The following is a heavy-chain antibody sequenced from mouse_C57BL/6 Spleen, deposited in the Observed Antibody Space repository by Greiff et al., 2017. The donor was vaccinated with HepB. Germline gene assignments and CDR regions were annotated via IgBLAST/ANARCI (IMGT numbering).Heavy chain of an antibody. D-gene: IGHD2-4*01. V-gene: IGHV1-61*01. CDR3: ARGELRPGYLDY. CDR2: IYPSDSET. J-gene: IGHJ2*01. CDR1: GYTFTSYW. Sequence: QVQLQQPGAELVRPGSSVKLSCKASGYTFTSYWMDWVKQRPGQGLEWIGNIYPSDSETHYNQKFKDKATLTVDKSSSTAYMQLSSLTSEDSAVYYCARGELRPGYLDYWGQGTTRTVSS.